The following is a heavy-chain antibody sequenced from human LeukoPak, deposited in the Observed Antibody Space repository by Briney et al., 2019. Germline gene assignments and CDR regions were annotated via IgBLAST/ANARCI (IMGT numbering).Heavy chain of an antibody. D-gene: IGHD5-18*01. V-gene: IGHV4-59*08. CDR1: GGPISSYY. J-gene: IGHJ3*02. Sequence: SETLSLTCTVSGGPISSYYWSWIRQPPGKGLEWIGYIYYSGSTNYNPSLKSRVTISVDTSKNQFSLKLSSVTAADTAMYFCARGDTAMDLGAFDIWGQGTMVTVSS. CDR2: IYYSGST. CDR3: ARGDTAMDLGAFDI.